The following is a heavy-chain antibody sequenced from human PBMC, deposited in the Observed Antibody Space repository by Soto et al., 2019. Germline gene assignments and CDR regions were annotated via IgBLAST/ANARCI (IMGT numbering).Heavy chain of an antibody. D-gene: IGHD5-12*01. CDR2: IIPIFGTA. V-gene: IGHV1-69*13. CDR1: GGTFSSYA. Sequence: SVKVSCKASGGTFSSYAISWVRQAPGQGLEWMGGIIPIFGTANYAQKFQGRVTITADESTSTAYMELSSLRSEDTAVYYCARGGVYSGYPIGYYDYGMDVWGQGTTVTVSS. CDR3: ARGGVYSGYPIGYYDYGMDV. J-gene: IGHJ6*02.